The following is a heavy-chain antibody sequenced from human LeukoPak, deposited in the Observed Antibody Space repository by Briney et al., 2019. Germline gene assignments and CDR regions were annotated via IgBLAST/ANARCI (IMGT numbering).Heavy chain of an antibody. CDR2: IHYNGAT. V-gene: IGHV4-30-4*08. J-gene: IGHJ4*02. CDR3: SRVMSDCGSVMCYKGYLDS. CDR1: GAAMNSGDYY. Sequence: PSETLSLTCSVSGAAMNSGDYYWTWIRQSPGMGLEWIAYIHYNGATYYNPSLKRRLSVSLDTSRNQFSLTLNSVTAADTAVYFCSRVMSDCGSVMCYKGYLDSWGQGTLVTVSS. D-gene: IGHD2-21*01.